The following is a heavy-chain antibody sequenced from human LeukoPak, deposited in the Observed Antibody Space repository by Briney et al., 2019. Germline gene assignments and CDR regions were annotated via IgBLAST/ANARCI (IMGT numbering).Heavy chain of an antibody. V-gene: IGHV1-8*03. Sequence: ASVKVSCKASGYTFTSYDINWVRQATGQGLEWMGWMNPNSGNTGYAQKFQGRVTITRNISISTAYMELSSLRSEDTAVYYCARGQQITIFGVVILVGWFDPWGQGTLVTVSS. CDR1: GYTFTSYD. D-gene: IGHD3-3*01. CDR3: ARGQQITIFGVVILVGWFDP. CDR2: MNPNSGNT. J-gene: IGHJ5*02.